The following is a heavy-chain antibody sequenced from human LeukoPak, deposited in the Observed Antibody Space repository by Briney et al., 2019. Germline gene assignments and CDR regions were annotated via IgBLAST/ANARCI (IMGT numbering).Heavy chain of an antibody. CDR3: VTDSLNPYTSRWNHAFDI. D-gene: IGHD6-13*01. CDR2: ISAYNGNT. CDR1: GYTFTSYG. V-gene: IGHV1-18*01. Sequence: ASVKVSCKASGYTFTSYGISWVRQAPGQGLEWMGWISAYNGNTNYAQKLQGRVTMTTDTSTSTGYLELSSLRSEDTAVYYCVTDSLNPYTSRWNHAFDIWGLGTLVTVSS. J-gene: IGHJ3*02.